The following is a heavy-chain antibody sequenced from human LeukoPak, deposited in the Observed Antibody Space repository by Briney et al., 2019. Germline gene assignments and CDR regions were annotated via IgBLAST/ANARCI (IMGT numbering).Heavy chain of an antibody. D-gene: IGHD6-19*01. CDR3: ARDSSGSIPYFDY. J-gene: IGHJ4*01. CDR2: ISSSSSYI. Sequence: GGSLRLSCAASGFTFSSYSMNWVRQAPGKGLEWVSSISSSSSYIYYADSVKGRFTISRDNAKNSLYLQMNSLRAEDTAVYYCARDSSGSIPYFDYWGQGTLVTVSS. V-gene: IGHV3-21*01. CDR1: GFTFSSYS.